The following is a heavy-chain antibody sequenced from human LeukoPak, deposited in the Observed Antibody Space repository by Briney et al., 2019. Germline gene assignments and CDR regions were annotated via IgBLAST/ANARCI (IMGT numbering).Heavy chain of an antibody. CDR1: GFTFSGSA. V-gene: IGHV3-73*01. D-gene: IGHD4-11*01. CDR3: TRHYRRFDAFDI. Sequence: PGGSLRLSCAASGFTFSGSAMHWVRQASGKGLEWVGRIRSKANSYATAYAASVKGRFTISRDDSKNTAYLQMNSLKTEDTAVYYCTRHYRRFDAFDIWGQGTMGTVSS. CDR2: IRSKANSYAT. J-gene: IGHJ3*02.